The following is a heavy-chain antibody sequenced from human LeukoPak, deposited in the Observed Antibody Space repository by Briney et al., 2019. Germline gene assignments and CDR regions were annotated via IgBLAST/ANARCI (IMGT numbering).Heavy chain of an antibody. J-gene: IGHJ4*02. CDR2: ISSSGSTI. CDR3: VRDLGSFYFDF. D-gene: IGHD6-25*01. V-gene: IGHV3-48*03. Sequence: GSLRLSCAASGFTFSSHEMNWVRQAPGKGLEWVSYISSSGSTIYFADSVKGRFTISRDNAKNSLFLQMNSLRVEDTALYYCVRDLGSFYFDFWGQGTLVTVSS. CDR1: GFTFSSHE.